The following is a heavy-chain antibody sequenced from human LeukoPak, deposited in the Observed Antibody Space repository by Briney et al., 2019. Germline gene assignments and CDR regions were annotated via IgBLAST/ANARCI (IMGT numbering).Heavy chain of an antibody. J-gene: IGHJ4*02. Sequence: AASVKVSCKASGYTFTSYAMNWVRQAPGQGLEWMGWINTNTGNPTYAQGFTGRFVFSLDTSVSTAYLQISSLKAEDTAVYYCARDCSGGSCYSFDYWGQGTLVTVSS. CDR1: GYTFTSYA. V-gene: IGHV7-4-1*02. CDR2: INTNTGNP. D-gene: IGHD2-15*01. CDR3: ARDCSGGSCYSFDY.